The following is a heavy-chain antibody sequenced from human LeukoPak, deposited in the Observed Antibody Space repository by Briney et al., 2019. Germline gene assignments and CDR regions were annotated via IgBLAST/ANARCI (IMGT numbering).Heavy chain of an antibody. CDR3: ARVVLTGYIPYDY. CDR2: INPTRGDI. CDR1: GYTFTSYY. V-gene: IGHV1-46*01. D-gene: IGHD3-9*01. Sequence: ASVKVSCKASGYTFTSYYMHWVRQAPGQGLEWMGVINPTRGDISYAQKFQGRVTMTRDTSTSTVYMEVSSLRSEDTAVYYCARVVLTGYIPYDYWGQGTLVTVSS. J-gene: IGHJ4*02.